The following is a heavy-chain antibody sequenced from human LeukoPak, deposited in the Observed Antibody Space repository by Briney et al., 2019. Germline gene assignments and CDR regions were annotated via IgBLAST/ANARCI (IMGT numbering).Heavy chain of an antibody. J-gene: IGHJ5*02. CDR2: MNPNSGNT. CDR1: GYTFTSYD. CDR3: ARGGRCKFGSCYSGANWFDP. D-gene: IGHD2-15*01. Sequence: GASVEVSCKASGYTFTSYDINWVRQATGQGLEWMGWMNPNSGNTGYAQKFQGRVTMTRNTSISTAYMELSSLRSEDTAVYYCARGGRCKFGSCYSGANWFDPWGQGTLVTVSS. V-gene: IGHV1-8*01.